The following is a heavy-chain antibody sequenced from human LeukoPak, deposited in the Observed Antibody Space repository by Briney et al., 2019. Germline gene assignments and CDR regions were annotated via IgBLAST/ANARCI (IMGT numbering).Heavy chain of an antibody. CDR1: GYTLTELS. V-gene: IGHV1-24*01. Sequence: ASVKVSCKVSGYTLTELSMHWVRQAPGKGLEWMGGFDPEDGETIYAQKFQGRVTMTEDTSTDTAYVELSSLRSEDTAVYYCATDLVGASGVDYWGQGTLVTVSS. D-gene: IGHD1-26*01. J-gene: IGHJ4*02. CDR2: FDPEDGET. CDR3: ATDLVGASGVDY.